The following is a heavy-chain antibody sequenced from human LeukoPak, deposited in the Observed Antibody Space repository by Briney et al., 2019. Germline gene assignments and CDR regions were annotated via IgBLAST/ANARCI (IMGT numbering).Heavy chain of an antibody. V-gene: IGHV3-30*18. J-gene: IGHJ4*02. CDR2: ISYDGSNK. D-gene: IGHD3-10*01. CDR3: AKDFGDVSFDY. Sequence: PGRSLRLSCAASGFTFSGYGMHWVRQAPGKGLEWVAVISYDGSNKYYADSVKGRFTISRDNSKNTLYLQMNSLRAEDTAVYYCAKDFGDVSFDYWGQGTLVTVSS. CDR1: GFTFSGYG.